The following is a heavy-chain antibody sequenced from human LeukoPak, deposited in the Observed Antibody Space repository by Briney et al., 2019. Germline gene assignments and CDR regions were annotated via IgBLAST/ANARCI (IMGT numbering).Heavy chain of an antibody. D-gene: IGHD6-19*01. V-gene: IGHV3-21*01. J-gene: IGHJ4*02. CDR2: ISSSSSSI. CDR3: AGSLRGGGWYMY. Sequence: KAGGSLRLSCAASGFTFSTYSMNWVRQAPGKGLEWVSSISSSSSSIYYSDSVKGRFTVSRDNAKSSLFLQMNSLRDEDTAVYYCAGSLRGGGWYMYWGQGTLVTVSS. CDR1: GFTFSTYS.